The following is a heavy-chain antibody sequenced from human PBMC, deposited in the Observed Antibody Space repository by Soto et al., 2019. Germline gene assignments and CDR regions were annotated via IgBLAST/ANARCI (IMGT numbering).Heavy chain of an antibody. CDR1: GGSVSSGSYY. V-gene: IGHV4-61*01. J-gene: IGHJ4*02. Sequence: PSETLSLTCTVSGGSVSSGSYYWSWIRQPPGKGLEWIGYFYYTGITNYNPSLKSRVTISGDSSKNQFSLKLSSVTAADTAVYFCARDRYSSGYYDYWGQGTLVTRLL. CDR3: ARDRYSSGYYDY. CDR2: FYYTGIT. D-gene: IGHD6-19*01.